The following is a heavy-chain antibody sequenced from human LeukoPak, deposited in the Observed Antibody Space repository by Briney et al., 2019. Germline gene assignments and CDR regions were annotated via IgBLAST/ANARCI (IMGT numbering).Heavy chain of an antibody. V-gene: IGHV3-23*01. D-gene: IGHD2/OR15-2a*01. CDR3: VGLSKDF. CDR2: ISGPGTNT. J-gene: IGHJ4*02. CDR1: GFTFSSFV. Sequence: GGSLRLSCAASGFTFSSFVMTWVRQAPGKGLEWVSGISGPGTNTYHADSVKGRFTISRDNSKNTLYLQMNSLRVEDTAVYYCVGLSKDFWGQGTLVTVSS.